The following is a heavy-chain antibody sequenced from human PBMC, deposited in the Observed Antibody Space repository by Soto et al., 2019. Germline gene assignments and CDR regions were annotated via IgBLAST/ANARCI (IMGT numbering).Heavy chain of an antibody. CDR3: ARDRGGSGGPLGY. J-gene: IGHJ4*02. D-gene: IGHD6-19*01. V-gene: IGHV4-4*02. CDR1: GGSISSSNW. CDR2: IYHSGST. Sequence: QVQLQESGPGLVKPSGTLSLTCAVSGGSISSSNWWSWVRQHSGKGLEWIGEIYHSGSTNYNPSLTSRVALSVDKSKNQFSLKLSFLTAADTAVYYCARDRGGSGGPLGYWGQGTLVTVSS.